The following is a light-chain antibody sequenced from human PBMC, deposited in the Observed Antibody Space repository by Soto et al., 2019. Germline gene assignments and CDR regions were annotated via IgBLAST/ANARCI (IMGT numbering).Light chain of an antibody. CDR3: QQSYRTPSIT. V-gene: IGKV1-39*01. J-gene: IGKJ5*01. CDR1: QSISSY. Sequence: DIQMTQSPSSLSASVGDRVTITCRASQSISSYLNWYPQKPGKAPKLLIYAASSLQSGVPSRFRGSGSATAFTLTIISLQPEDFSTYYCQQSYRTPSITFGQGTRLEIK. CDR2: AAS.